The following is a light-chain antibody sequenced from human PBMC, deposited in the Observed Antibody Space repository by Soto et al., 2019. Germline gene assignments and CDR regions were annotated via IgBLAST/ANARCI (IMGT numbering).Light chain of an antibody. CDR1: QTVSTY. CDR3: QQRTNWLT. J-gene: IGKJ3*01. CDR2: DAS. Sequence: EIVLTQSPATLSLSPGERVTLSCRASQTVSTYLAWYQQKPGQAPRLLIYDASDSATGIPARFSGSGSATDFTLTISSPEPEDSAVYYCQQRTNWLTFGPGTKVDIK. V-gene: IGKV3-11*01.